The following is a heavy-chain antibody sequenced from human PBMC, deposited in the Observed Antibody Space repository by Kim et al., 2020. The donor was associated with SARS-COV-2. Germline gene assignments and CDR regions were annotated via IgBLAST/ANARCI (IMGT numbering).Heavy chain of an antibody. CDR3: ARVVPITLIVVVITPSGAFDI. V-gene: IGHV4-39*02. Sequence: SETLSLTCTVSGGSISSSSYYWGWIRQPPGKGLEWIGSIYYSRSTYYTPSLKSRVTISVDTSKNHFSLKLSSVTAADTAVYYCARVVPITLIVVVITPSGAFDIWGQGTMVTVSS. CDR1: GGSISSSSYY. CDR2: IYYSRST. D-gene: IGHD3-22*01. J-gene: IGHJ3*02.